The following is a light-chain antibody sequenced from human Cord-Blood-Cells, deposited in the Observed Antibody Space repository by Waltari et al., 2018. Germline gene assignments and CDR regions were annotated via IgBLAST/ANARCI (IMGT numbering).Light chain of an antibody. Sequence: EIVLTQSPATLSLSPGERATLSCRASQSVSSYLAWYQQKPGQPPKLPISWASTRESGVPDRFSGSGSGTDFTLTISSLQAEDVAVYYCQQYYSTPLTFGQGTKVEIK. CDR1: QSVSSY. CDR3: QQYYSTPLT. V-gene: IGKV4-1*01. CDR2: WAS. J-gene: IGKJ1*01.